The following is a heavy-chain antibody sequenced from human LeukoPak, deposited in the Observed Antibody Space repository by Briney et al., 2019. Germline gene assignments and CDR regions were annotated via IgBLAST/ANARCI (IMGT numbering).Heavy chain of an antibody. CDR2: IYPSGNT. Sequence: SETLSLTCTVSGEYISNSRHYWSWIRQPAGKGLEWIGRIYPSGNTNYNPSLKSRLTISLDTSKNQFSLNLKSVTAADTAMYYCARDGVVTMELDSWGQGTLVTVSS. V-gene: IGHV4-61*02. J-gene: IGHJ4*02. D-gene: IGHD3-3*01. CDR1: GEYISNSRHY. CDR3: ARDGVVTMELDS.